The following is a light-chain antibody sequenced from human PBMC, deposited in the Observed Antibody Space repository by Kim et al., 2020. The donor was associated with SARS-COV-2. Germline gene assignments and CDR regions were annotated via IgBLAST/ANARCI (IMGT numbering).Light chain of an antibody. V-gene: IGKV3-11*01. CDR2: DAA. CDR3: QQRSNWPPKYT. Sequence: SPGERATLTCRASQSVSSYLAWYQQKPGQAPRLLIYDAANRATGIPARFSGSGSGTDFTLTISSREPEDVAVYYCQQRSNWPPKYTFGQGTKLEI. J-gene: IGKJ2*01. CDR1: QSVSSY.